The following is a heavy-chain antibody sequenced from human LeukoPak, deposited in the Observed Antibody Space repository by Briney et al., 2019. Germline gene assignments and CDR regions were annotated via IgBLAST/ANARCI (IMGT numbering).Heavy chain of an antibody. V-gene: IGHV1-2*02. CDR1: GYTFTGYY. J-gene: IGHJ4*02. D-gene: IGHD3-22*01. CDR2: INPNSGGT. Sequence: ASVKVSCKASGYTFTGYYMHWVRQAPGQGLEWMGWINPNSGGTNYAQKFQGRVTMTRDTSISTAYMELSRLRSDDTAVYYCASHSGPTYYYDSSGWDYWGQGTLVTVSS. CDR3: ASHSGPTYYYDSSGWDY.